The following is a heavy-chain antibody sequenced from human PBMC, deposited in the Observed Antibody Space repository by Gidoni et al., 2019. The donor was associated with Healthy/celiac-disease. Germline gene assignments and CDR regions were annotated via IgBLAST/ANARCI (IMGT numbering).Heavy chain of an antibody. V-gene: IGHV5-10-1*03. CDR2: IDPSDSYT. J-gene: IGHJ5*02. D-gene: IGHD6-6*01. CDR3: AKTAEYSSSS. CDR1: GYGFTSYW. Sequence: EVQPVQSGAEVTKPGEPLRISCQGSGYGFTSYWISWVRQMPGKGLEWMGRIDPSDSYTNYSPSFQGHVTISADKSISTAYLQWSSLKASDTAMYYCAKTAEYSSSSWGQGTLVTVSS.